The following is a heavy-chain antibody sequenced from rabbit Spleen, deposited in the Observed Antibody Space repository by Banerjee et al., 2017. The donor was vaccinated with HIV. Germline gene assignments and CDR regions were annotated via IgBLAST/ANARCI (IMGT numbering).Heavy chain of an antibody. D-gene: IGHD8-1*01. Sequence: QQLVESGGGLVKPGASLTLTCKASGFSFSSGYDMCWVRQAPGKGLEWIACIDTTYGSTYYASWVISRFTISKTSSTTVTLQMTSLTAADTATYFCARDTGTSFSTYGMDLWGQGTLVTVS. CDR1: GFSFSSGYD. J-gene: IGHJ6*01. CDR3: ARDTGTSFSTYGMDL. CDR2: IDTTYGST. V-gene: IGHV1S40*01.